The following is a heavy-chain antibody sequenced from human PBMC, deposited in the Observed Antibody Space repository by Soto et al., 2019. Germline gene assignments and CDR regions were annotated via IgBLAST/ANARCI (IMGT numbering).Heavy chain of an antibody. CDR3: ARTYSYGNQAYYYGMDV. J-gene: IGHJ6*02. D-gene: IGHD5-18*01. Sequence: GESLKISCKGSGYSFTSYWIGWVRQMPGKGLEWMGIIYPGDSDTRYSPSFQGQVTISADKSISTAYLQWSSLKASDTAMYYCARTYSYGNQAYYYGMDVWGQGTTVTVSS. CDR1: GYSFTSYW. CDR2: IYPGDSDT. V-gene: IGHV5-51*01.